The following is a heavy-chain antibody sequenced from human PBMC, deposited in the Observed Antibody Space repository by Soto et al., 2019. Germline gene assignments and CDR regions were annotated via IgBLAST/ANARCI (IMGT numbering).Heavy chain of an antibody. Sequence: QVHLQESGPGLVKPSGTLSLICIVSGDSVTFGHHYWSWIRQPPGKGLEWIGHMFFTGATNYSPSLKSRVTMSVDSSKSQFSLNLTSVTAADSAIYYCARARPDSAGSSLGRRLDVWGQGTTVTVSS. CDR1: GDSVTFGHHY. CDR2: MFFTGAT. V-gene: IGHV4-61*01. J-gene: IGHJ6*02. D-gene: IGHD3-10*01. CDR3: ARARPDSAGSSLGRRLDV.